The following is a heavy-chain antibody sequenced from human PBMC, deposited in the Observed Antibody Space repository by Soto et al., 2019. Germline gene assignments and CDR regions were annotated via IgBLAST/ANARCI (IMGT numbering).Heavy chain of an antibody. CDR2: VSGSGGTT. CDR1: GFTFSGYA. D-gene: IGHD2-2*01. V-gene: IGHV3-23*01. Sequence: GGSLRLSCAASGFTFSGYAMSWVRQAPGKGLEWVSAVSGSGGTTHYADSVKGRFTISRDNSKNTLYLQMNSLRVEDTAVYYCAKDRSSTSCYAFDYWGQGSLVTVSS. J-gene: IGHJ4*02. CDR3: AKDRSSTSCYAFDY.